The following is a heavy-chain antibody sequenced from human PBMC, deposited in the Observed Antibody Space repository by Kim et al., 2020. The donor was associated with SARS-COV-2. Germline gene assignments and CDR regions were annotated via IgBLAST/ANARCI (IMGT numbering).Heavy chain of an antibody. CDR2: TYYSSKWYN. V-gene: IGHV6-1*01. CDR1: GDSVSSNSAV. CDR3: ARRRTGGGKHGVDV. D-gene: IGHD2-15*01. Sequence: SQTLSLTCAISGDSVSSNSAVWNWIRQSPSRGLEWLGRTYYSSKWYNDYAVSVKSRITITPDTSKNQFSLQLNSVTPDDTALYYCARRRTGGGKHGVDVWGQGTTVTVSS. J-gene: IGHJ6*02.